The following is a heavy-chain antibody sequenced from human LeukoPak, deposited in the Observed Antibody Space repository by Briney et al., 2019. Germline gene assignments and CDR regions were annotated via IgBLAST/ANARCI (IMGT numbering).Heavy chain of an antibody. D-gene: IGHD3-3*01. CDR1: GGSISSYY. CDR3: ARGVTIFGVNWFDP. Sequence: NPSETLSLTCTVSGGSISSYYWSWIRQPAGKGLEWIGRIYTSGSTNYNPSLKGRVTMSVDTSKNQFSLELSSVTAADTAVYYCARGVTIFGVNWFDPWGQGTLVTVSS. CDR2: IYTSGST. J-gene: IGHJ5*02. V-gene: IGHV4-4*07.